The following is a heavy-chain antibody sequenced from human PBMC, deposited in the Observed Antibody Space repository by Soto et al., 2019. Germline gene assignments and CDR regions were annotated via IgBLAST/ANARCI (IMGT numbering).Heavy chain of an antibody. CDR1: GYAFTSYG. Sequence: SAKVSWKASGYAFTSYGISWARQATGQGLEWMGWISAYNGNTNYAQKLQGRVTMTTDTSTSTAYMELRSLRSDDTAVYYCAREMDFDFWSGYKFDYWGQGTLVTVSS. J-gene: IGHJ4*02. CDR3: AREMDFDFWSGYKFDY. D-gene: IGHD3-3*01. CDR2: ISAYNGNT. V-gene: IGHV1-18*01.